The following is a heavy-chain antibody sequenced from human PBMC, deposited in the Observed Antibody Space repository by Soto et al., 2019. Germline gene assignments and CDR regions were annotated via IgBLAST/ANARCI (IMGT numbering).Heavy chain of an antibody. CDR1: GDSVSNSNHD. CDR3: ARVGPKESSRSSYSFDN. Sequence: PSETLSITSTVCGDSVSNSNHDWGWIRQPPGKGPEYIGSIYASGTTYYNPSLGSRVSISVDTSKNQFSLKVDSVSAADTAVFYCARVGPKESSRSSYSFDNWSQGTLVTVSS. D-gene: IGHD2-2*01. V-gene: IGHV4-39*01. J-gene: IGHJ4*01. CDR2: IYASGTT.